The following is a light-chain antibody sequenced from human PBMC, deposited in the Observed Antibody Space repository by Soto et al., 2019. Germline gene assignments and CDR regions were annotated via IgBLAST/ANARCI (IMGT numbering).Light chain of an antibody. J-gene: IGKJ4*01. CDR1: QDIRKS. Sequence: DIQMTQSPSSLSASVGDRVTITCQASQDIRKSLNWYQQKPGKAPKLLIYDASSLETGVPSRFGGSGSGTDFTFTISSLQPEDVATYYCQRCDDRPHTFGGGTKVEI. CDR3: QRCDDRPHT. V-gene: IGKV1-33*01. CDR2: DAS.